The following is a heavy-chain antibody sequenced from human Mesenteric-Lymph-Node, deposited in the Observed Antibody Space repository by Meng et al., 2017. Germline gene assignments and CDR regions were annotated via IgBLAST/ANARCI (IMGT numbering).Heavy chain of an antibody. CDR1: GFIFSKYA. D-gene: IGHD6-19*01. J-gene: IGHJ6*01. V-gene: IGHV3-23*01. Sequence: GGSLRLSCVASGFIFSKYAMTWVRLTPGKGLQWVAGISTTGGTTYYADSVKGRLTISRDNSKNTLYLQMNSLRAEDTAVYYCAREKHSSGWYSYYYYGMDVWGQGTTVTVSS. CDR3: AREKHSSGWYSYYYYGMDV. CDR2: ISTTGGTT.